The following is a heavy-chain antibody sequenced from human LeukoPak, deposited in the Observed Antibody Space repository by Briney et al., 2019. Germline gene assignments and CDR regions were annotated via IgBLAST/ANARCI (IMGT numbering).Heavy chain of an antibody. J-gene: IGHJ6*03. CDR2: IYPADSDT. D-gene: IGHD4-23*01. CDR1: GYSFTSYW. CDR3: ARQGADGGTSPYYYYMDV. V-gene: IGHV5-51*01. Sequence: GESLKISCKGSGYSFTSYWIGWVRQMPGKGLEWMGIIYPADSDTRYSPSFQGQVTISADKSISTAYLQWSSLKASDTAMYYCARQGADGGTSPYYYYMDVWGKGTTVTVSS.